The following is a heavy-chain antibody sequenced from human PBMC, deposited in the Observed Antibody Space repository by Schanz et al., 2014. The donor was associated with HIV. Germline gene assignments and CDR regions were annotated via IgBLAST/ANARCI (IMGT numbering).Heavy chain of an antibody. D-gene: IGHD3-9*01. CDR3: ARDAYYDILTGLNYYYGMDV. CDR1: GFTFTTYG. V-gene: IGHV3-33*08. Sequence: QVQLVESGGRVVQPGRSLRLSCAASGFTFTTYGMHWVRQTPGKGLEWVAVIWHDGSNKYYADSVKGRFTISRDNSKNTLYLEMNSLRPEDTAVYYCARDAYYDILTGLNYYYGMDVWGQGTTVTVSS. CDR2: IWHDGSNK. J-gene: IGHJ6*02.